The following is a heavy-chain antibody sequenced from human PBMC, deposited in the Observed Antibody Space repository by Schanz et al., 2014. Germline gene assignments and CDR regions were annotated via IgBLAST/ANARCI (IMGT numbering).Heavy chain of an antibody. CDR3: AKAEYDILTDSYSRLDP. V-gene: IGHV1-18*01. CDR1: GYTFTSYG. Sequence: QIQLVQSGPEVKKPGATVKVSCKASGYTFTSYGISWVRQAPGQGLEWVGWISVYTGNTKYGQKVQGRVTMTADTSTNTAYMELRSLRSDDTAVYYCAKAEYDILTDSYSRLDPWGQGTLVTVSS. D-gene: IGHD3-9*01. CDR2: ISVYTGNT. J-gene: IGHJ5*02.